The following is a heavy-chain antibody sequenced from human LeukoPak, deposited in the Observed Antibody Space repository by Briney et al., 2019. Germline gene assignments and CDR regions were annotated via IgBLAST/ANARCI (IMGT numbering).Heavy chain of an antibody. CDR3: VPYSSSSGTLNY. V-gene: IGHV3-21*01. CDR1: GFTFSSYS. J-gene: IGHJ4*02. CDR2: ISSSSSYI. Sequence: GGSLRLSCAASGFTFSSYSMNWVRQAPGKGLEWVSSISSSSSYIYYADSVKGRFTISRDNAKNSLYLQMNSLRAEDTAVYYCVPYSSSSGTLNYWGQGALVTVSS. D-gene: IGHD6-6*01.